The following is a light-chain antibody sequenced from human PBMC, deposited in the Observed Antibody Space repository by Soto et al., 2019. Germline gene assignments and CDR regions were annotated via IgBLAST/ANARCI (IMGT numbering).Light chain of an antibody. CDR3: QYYGTSPKP. J-gene: IGKJ1*01. CDR2: GAS. V-gene: IGKV3-15*01. Sequence: EIVLTQSPGTLSLSPWEIATLSCRASQSVSSKLAWYQQKPGQAPRLLIYGASTRATGIPARFSGSGSGTEFTLTISSLQSEDFAVYYCQYYGTSPKPFGQGTKVDIK. CDR1: QSVSSK.